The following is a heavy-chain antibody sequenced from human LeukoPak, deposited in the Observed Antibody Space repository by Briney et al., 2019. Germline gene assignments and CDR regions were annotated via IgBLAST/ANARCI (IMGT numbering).Heavy chain of an antibody. J-gene: IGHJ4*02. CDR2: IYSGGST. V-gene: IGHV3-66*02. CDR3: ARSPHGAIPSSYYFDY. Sequence: GGSLRLSCAASGFTVSSNYMSWVRQAPGKGLEWVSVIYSGGSTYYADPVKGRFTISRDNSKNTLYLQMNSLRAEDTAVYYCARSPHGAIPSSYYFDYWGQGTLVTVSS. D-gene: IGHD3-16*01. CDR1: GFTVSSNY.